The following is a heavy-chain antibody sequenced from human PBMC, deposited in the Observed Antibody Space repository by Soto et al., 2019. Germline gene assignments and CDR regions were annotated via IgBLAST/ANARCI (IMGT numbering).Heavy chain of an antibody. CDR3: ARSNVIVVAYDI. CDR2: ISSSGSTI. Sequence: GGSLRLSCAASGFTFSSYEMNWVRQAPGKGLEWVSYISSSGSTIYYADSVKGRFTISRDNAKNSLYLQMNSLRAEDTAVYYCARSNVIVVAYDIWGQGIMVTVS. D-gene: IGHD3-22*01. CDR1: GFTFSSYE. J-gene: IGHJ3*02. V-gene: IGHV3-48*03.